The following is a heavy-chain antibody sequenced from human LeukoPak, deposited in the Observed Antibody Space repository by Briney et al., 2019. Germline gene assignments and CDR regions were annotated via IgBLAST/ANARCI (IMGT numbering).Heavy chain of an antibody. Sequence: ASVKVSCKASGYTFTSYGISWVRQAPGQGLEWMGWTSAYNGNTNYAQKLQGRVTMTTDTSTSTAYMELRSLRSDDTAVYYCARDGMDDYGDYGFDYWGQGTLVTVSS. CDR3: ARDGMDDYGDYGFDY. CDR2: TSAYNGNT. V-gene: IGHV1-18*01. CDR1: GYTFTSYG. J-gene: IGHJ4*02. D-gene: IGHD4-17*01.